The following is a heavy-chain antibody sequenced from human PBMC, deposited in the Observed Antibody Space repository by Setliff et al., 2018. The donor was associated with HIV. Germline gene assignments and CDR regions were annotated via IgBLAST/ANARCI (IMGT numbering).Heavy chain of an antibody. CDR1: GFTFSRYG. CDR3: ARDPPGSGFHLDY. D-gene: IGHD5-12*01. Sequence: GGSLRLSCAASGFTFSRYGMHWVRQAPGKGLEWVAFISYDGSKKYDADFVKGRFTISRDNSKNTLYLQMNTLRVEDTAVYYCARDPPGSGFHLDYWGQGTPVTVSS. J-gene: IGHJ4*02. CDR2: ISYDGSKK. V-gene: IGHV3-30*04.